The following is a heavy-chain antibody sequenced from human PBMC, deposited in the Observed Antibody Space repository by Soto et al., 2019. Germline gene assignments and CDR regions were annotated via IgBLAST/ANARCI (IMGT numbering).Heavy chain of an antibody. CDR3: ARVPLGSSGWSAIFPNGDY. CDR1: GYTFSSYG. V-gene: IGHV1-18*04. D-gene: IGHD6-13*01. J-gene: IGHJ4*02. Sequence: QVQLVQSGAEVKKPGASVKVSCKASGYTFSSYGITWVRQAPGQGLEWMGWISAYNGHTNYAQKLQGRVTMTTDTSPSTPPMAVPRLRSADPPVYYCARVPLGSSGWSAIFPNGDYWGPATLVTVSS. CDR2: ISAYNGHT.